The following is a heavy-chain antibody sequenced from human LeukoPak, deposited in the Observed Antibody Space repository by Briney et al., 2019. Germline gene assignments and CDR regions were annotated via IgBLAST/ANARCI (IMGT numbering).Heavy chain of an antibody. CDR1: GGSISSGGYY. CDR3: ARIAEPLGLLDAFDI. J-gene: IGHJ3*02. V-gene: IGHV4-30-2*01. CDR2: ISHSGST. D-gene: IGHD2-15*01. Sequence: SETLSLTCTVSGGSISSGGYYWSWIRQPPGKGLEWIGYISHSGSTYYNPSLKSRVTISVDRSKNQFSLKLSSLTAADTAVYYCARIAEPLGLLDAFDIWGQGTMVTVSS.